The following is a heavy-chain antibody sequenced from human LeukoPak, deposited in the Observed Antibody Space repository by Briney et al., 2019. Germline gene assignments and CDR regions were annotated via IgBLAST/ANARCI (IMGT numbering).Heavy chain of an antibody. Sequence: GGSLRLSCAVSGFTFSRYWMTWVRQAPGKGLEWVSAISDSGDGTYYADSVKARFTISRDNSKNTLFLQMNSLRVEDTAVYYCAKDPFGVVVQAARFDYWGQGTLVTVSS. CDR1: GFTFSRYW. CDR2: ISDSGDGT. D-gene: IGHD2-2*01. V-gene: IGHV3-23*01. CDR3: AKDPFGVVVQAARFDY. J-gene: IGHJ4*02.